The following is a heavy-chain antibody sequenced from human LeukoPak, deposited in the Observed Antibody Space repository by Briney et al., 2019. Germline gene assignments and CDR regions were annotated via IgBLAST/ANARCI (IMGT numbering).Heavy chain of an antibody. J-gene: IGHJ4*02. D-gene: IGHD6-6*01. V-gene: IGHV3-20*04. CDR2: INWNGGST. CDR1: GFTFDDYG. Sequence: PGGSLRLSCAASGFTFDDYGMSWVRQAPGKGLEWVSGINWNGGSTGYADSVKGRFTISRDNAKNSLYLQMNSLRAEDTALNYCARASSSSSGFDYWGQGTLVTVSS. CDR3: ARASSSSSGFDY.